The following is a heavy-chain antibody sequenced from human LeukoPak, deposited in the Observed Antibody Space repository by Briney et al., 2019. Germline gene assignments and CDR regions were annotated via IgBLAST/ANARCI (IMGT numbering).Heavy chain of an antibody. Sequence: PGGSLRLSCAASGFTFSSYAMHWVRQAPGKGLEWVAVISYDGSNKYYADSVKGRFTISRDNAKNSLYLQMNSLRAEDTAVYYCARALAVVAATPDYWGQGTLVTVSS. D-gene: IGHD2-15*01. CDR3: ARALAVVAATPDY. CDR1: GFTFSSYA. J-gene: IGHJ4*02. CDR2: ISYDGSNK. V-gene: IGHV3-30-3*01.